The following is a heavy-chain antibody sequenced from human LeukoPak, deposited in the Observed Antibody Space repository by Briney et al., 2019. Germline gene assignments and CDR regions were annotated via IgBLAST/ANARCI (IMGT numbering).Heavy chain of an antibody. CDR1: GYSFTSYW. J-gene: IGHJ4*02. CDR2: IDPGDSDT. V-gene: IGHV5-51*01. CDR3: ARVASSSWYDFDY. D-gene: IGHD6-13*01. Sequence: GESLKISCKGFGYSFTSYWIGWVRQMPGKGLECMGIIDPGDSDTRYSPSFQGQVTISADKSISTAYLQWSSLKASDTAMYFCARVASSSWYDFDYWGQGTLVTVSS.